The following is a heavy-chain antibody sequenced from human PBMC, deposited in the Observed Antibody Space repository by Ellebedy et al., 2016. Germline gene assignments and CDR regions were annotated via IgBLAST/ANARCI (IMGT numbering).Heavy chain of an antibody. V-gene: IGHV4-30-4*01. J-gene: IGHJ4*02. Sequence: SETLSLTXTVSGGSISSGDYYWSWIRQPPGKGLEWIGYIYYSGSTYYNPSLKSRVTISVDTSKNQFSLKLSSVTAADTAVYYCARGELSGSYYVQYYFDYWGQGTLVTVSS. CDR1: GGSISSGDYY. CDR2: IYYSGST. CDR3: ARGELSGSYYVQYYFDY. D-gene: IGHD1-26*01.